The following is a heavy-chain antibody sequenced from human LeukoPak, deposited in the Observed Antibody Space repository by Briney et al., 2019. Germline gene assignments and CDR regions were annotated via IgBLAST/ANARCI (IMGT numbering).Heavy chain of an antibody. Sequence: GGSLRLSCAASGFTFRRYWMSWVRQAPGKGLEWLGHINQEASRTDHADSVKGRFTISRDNARNLLYLHMSSLRAEDTAVYYCAKYLSRAFDSWGQGILVSVSS. CDR1: GFTFRRYW. CDR3: AKYLSRAFDS. D-gene: IGHD2/OR15-2a*01. CDR2: INQEASRT. V-gene: IGHV3-7*01. J-gene: IGHJ4*02.